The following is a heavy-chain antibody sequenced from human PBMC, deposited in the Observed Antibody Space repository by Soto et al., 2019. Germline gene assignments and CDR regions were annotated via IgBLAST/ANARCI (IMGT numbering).Heavy chain of an antibody. CDR3: ARASAWYPPFDY. Sequence: DSVKVSCKASGYTFTSYAMHWVRQAPGQRLEWMGWINAGNGNTKYSQKFQGRVTITRDTSASTAYMELSSLRSEDTAVYYCARASAWYPPFDYLGNGPLGTVSS. CDR2: INAGNGNT. V-gene: IGHV1-3*01. CDR1: GYTFTSYA. J-gene: IGHJ4*01. D-gene: IGHD6-19*01.